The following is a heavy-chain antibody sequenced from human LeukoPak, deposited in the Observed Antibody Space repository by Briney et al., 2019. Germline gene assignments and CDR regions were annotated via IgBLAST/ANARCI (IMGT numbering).Heavy chain of an antibody. CDR2: IIPILGIA. J-gene: IGHJ4*02. D-gene: IGHD4-17*01. CDR1: GGTFSSYA. V-gene: IGHV1-69*04. CDR3: AREEEDGDHPGY. Sequence: SVKVSCKASGGTFSSYAISWVRQAPGQGLEWMGRIIPILGIANYAQKFQGRVTITAGKSTSTAYMELSSLRSEDTAVYYCAREEEDGDHPGYWGQGTLVTVSS.